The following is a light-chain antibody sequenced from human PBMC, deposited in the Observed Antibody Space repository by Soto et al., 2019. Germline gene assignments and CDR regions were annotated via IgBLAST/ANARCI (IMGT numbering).Light chain of an antibody. V-gene: IGKV1-5*03. Sequence: DIQMSQSPSTLSASVVYRVTITCRASQSISSWLAWYQQKPGKAPKLLIYKASSLESGVPSRFSGSGSGTEFTLTISSLQPDDFATYYCQKYNSYSEKFGQGNKGDIK. CDR3: QKYNSYSEK. J-gene: IGKJ1*01. CDR2: KAS. CDR1: QSISSW.